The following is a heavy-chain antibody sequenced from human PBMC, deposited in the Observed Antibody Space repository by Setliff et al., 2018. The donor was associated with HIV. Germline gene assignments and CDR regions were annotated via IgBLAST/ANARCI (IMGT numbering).Heavy chain of an antibody. D-gene: IGHD2-8*02. Sequence: PSETLSLTCTVFGEFVSSGGNYWGWVRQLPGKALEWIGYIYYSGETYYSPSLKSRVTISLDTSQSQFSLSLTSVTAADTAVYYCARIDPSKFWSHDYWGRGTLVTVSS. J-gene: IGHJ4*02. CDR3: ARIDPSKFWSHDY. CDR2: IYYSGET. V-gene: IGHV4-31*03. CDR1: GEFVSSGGNY.